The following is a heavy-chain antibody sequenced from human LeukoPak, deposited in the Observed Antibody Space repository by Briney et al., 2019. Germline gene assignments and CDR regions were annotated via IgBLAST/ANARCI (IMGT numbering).Heavy chain of an antibody. CDR2: ISGSGGRT. Sequence: GGSLRLSCAASGFTLSRYAMSWVRQAPGEGLEWVSAISGSGGRTYYADSVKGRFTFSRDNSKNTLYLQMNSLRAEDTAVYYCAKEATDSSGYYFDYWGQGTLVTVSS. D-gene: IGHD3-22*01. CDR3: AKEATDSSGYYFDY. J-gene: IGHJ4*02. V-gene: IGHV3-23*01. CDR1: GFTLSRYA.